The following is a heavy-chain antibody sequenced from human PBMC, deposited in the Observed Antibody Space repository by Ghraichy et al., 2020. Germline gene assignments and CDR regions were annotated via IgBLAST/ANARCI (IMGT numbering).Heavy chain of an antibody. J-gene: IGHJ4*02. V-gene: IGHV3-23*01. CDR1: GFTFSSYA. CDR3: AKEGQYDSSGLFDK. Sequence: GESLNISCAASGFTFSSYAMSWVRQAPGKGLEWVSAISGSGGSTYYADSVKGRFTISRDKSKNTLYLQMNSLRAEDTAVYYCAKEGQYDSSGLFDKWGQGTLVTVSS. D-gene: IGHD3-22*01. CDR2: ISGSGGST.